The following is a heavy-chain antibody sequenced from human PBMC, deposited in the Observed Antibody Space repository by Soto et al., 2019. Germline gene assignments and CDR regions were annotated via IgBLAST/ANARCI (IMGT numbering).Heavy chain of an antibody. CDR3: AKWSRSDVF. CDR2: ITIGGSYT. V-gene: IGHV3-23*01. J-gene: IGHJ1*01. Sequence: GGSLRLSCAASGFSFGNFAMGWVRQAPGQGLEWVASITIGGSYTTYADSVRGRFVISRDNAKNILDLQMSRLRDDDTAVYSCAKWSRSDVFWGRGTLVTVSS. D-gene: IGHD2-21*01. CDR1: GFSFGNFA.